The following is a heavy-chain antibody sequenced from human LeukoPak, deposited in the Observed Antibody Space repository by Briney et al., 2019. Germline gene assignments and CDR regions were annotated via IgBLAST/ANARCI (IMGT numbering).Heavy chain of an antibody. CDR2: IYTSGST. CDR3: ARSRGSYFDY. V-gene: IGHV4-4*09. J-gene: IGHJ4*02. CDR1: GGSIGSYY. D-gene: IGHD3-16*01. Sequence: SETLSLTCTVSGGSIGSYYWSWIRQPPGKGLEWIGYIYTSGSTNYNPSLKSRVTISVDTSKNQFSLKLSSVTAADTAVYYCARSRGSYFDYWGQGTLVTVSS.